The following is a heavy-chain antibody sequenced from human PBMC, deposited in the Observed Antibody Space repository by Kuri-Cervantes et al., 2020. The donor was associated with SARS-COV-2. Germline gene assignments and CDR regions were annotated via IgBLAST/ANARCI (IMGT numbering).Heavy chain of an antibody. CDR2: ISGSSSYI. D-gene: IGHD2-2*01. Sequence: GGSLRLSCAASGFPFSAFSMNWVRQAPGKGLEWVSSISGSSSYIYYVDSVNGRFTISRDNAKNSLYLQMNSLRAEDTAMYYCGRGRDCSSPSCYGVSDWWGQGTLVTVSS. V-gene: IGHV3-21*01. CDR3: GRGRDCSSPSCYGVSDW. CDR1: GFPFSAFS. J-gene: IGHJ4*02.